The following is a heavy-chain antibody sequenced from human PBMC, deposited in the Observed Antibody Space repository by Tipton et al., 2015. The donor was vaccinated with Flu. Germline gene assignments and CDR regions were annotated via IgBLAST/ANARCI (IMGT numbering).Heavy chain of an antibody. CDR1: GFRFNTFW. V-gene: IGHV3-7*01. D-gene: IGHD6-19*01. J-gene: IGHJ4*02. Sequence: SLRLSCAASGFRFNTFWMNWVRQAPGKGLEWEAIIKQDASEKLYVDSVEGRFTISRDNAKNSLSLQMDSLRGDDTAVYYCAGGSGWLITDWGQGTLVTVSS. CDR2: IKQDASEK. CDR3: AGGSGWLITD.